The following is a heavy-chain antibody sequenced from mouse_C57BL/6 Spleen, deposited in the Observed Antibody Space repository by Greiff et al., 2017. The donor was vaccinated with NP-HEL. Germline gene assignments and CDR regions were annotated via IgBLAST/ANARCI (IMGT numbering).Heavy chain of an antibody. J-gene: IGHJ4*01. D-gene: IGHD1-1*01. CDR3: ANLYYFYAMDY. V-gene: IGHV1-64*01. Sequence: QVQLQQPGAELVKPGASVKLSCKASGYTFTSYWMHWVKQRPGQGLEWIGMIHPKSGSTNYNEKFKSKATLTVDKSSSTAYMQLSSLTSEDSAVYYCANLYYFYAMDYWGQGTSVTVSS. CDR1: GYTFTSYW. CDR2: IHPKSGST.